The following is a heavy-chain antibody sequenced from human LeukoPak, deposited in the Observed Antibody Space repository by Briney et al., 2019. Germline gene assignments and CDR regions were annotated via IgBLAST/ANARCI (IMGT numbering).Heavy chain of an antibody. CDR3: AKERLFMSASGSDY. CDR2: ISGSGGST. V-gene: IGHV3-23*01. J-gene: IGHJ4*02. Sequence: GGPLRLSCAASGFTFSSYAMSWVRQAPGKGLEWVSAISGSGGSTYYADSVKGRFTISRDNSKNTLYLQMNSLRAEDTAVYYCAKERLFMSASGSDYWGQGTLVTVSS. CDR1: GFTFSSYA. D-gene: IGHD6-25*01.